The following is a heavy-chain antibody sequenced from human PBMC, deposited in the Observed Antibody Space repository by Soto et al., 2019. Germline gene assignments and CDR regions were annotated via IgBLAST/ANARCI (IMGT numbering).Heavy chain of an antibody. CDR3: VKGTAVARQHFAN. V-gene: IGHV3-30*18. CDR1: GFTFSDFG. Sequence: QVQLVESGGGVVQPERSLRLSCATSGFTFSDFGMHWVRQAPGRGLEWVAAISADGSDKYYVGSVQGRFTISRDNTKNALYLQMSSLRTEDTAVYYCVKGTAVARQHFANWGQGTLVTVS. D-gene: IGHD6-19*01. CDR2: ISADGSDK. J-gene: IGHJ4*02.